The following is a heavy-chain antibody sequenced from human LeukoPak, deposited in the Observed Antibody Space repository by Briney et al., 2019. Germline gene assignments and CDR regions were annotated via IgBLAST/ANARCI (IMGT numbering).Heavy chain of an antibody. CDR2: IRYDRSNK. CDR3: AKGLAFIVVVTASDY. CDR1: GFSFSSFG. J-gene: IGHJ4*02. V-gene: IGHV3-30*02. Sequence: GGSLRLSCAASGFSFSSFGIHWVRQAPGKGLEWLSFIRYDRSNKYYADSVKGRFTISRDNSKNTLYLQMNSLRAEDTAVYYCAKGLAFIVVVTASDYWGQGTLVTVSS. D-gene: IGHD2-21*02.